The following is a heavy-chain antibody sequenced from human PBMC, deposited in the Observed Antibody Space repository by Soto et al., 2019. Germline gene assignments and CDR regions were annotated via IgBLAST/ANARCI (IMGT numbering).Heavy chain of an antibody. D-gene: IGHD1-1*01. J-gene: IGHJ6*02. CDR2: ISGSGGST. CDR3: AKDSRPDRGGMDV. Sequence: EVQLLESGGGLVQPEGSLRLSCAASGFTFSSYAMSWVRQAPGKGLEWVSAISGSGGSTYYADSVKGRFTISRDNSKNTLYLQMNSLRAEDTAVYYCAKDSRPDRGGMDVWGQGTTVTVSS. V-gene: IGHV3-23*01. CDR1: GFTFSSYA.